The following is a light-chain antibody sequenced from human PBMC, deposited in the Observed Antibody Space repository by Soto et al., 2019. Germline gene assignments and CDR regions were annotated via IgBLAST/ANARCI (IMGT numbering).Light chain of an antibody. CDR1: SSDVGSYNL. J-gene: IGLJ1*01. CDR2: EVT. Sequence: QSALTQPASVSGSPGQSITISCTGTSSDVGSYNLVSWYQQHPGKAPKLMISEVTKRPSGVSNRFSGSKSGNTASLTISGLQAEDETDYYCFSYAGTSTYYVFGTGTKVTVL. CDR3: FSYAGTSTYYV. V-gene: IGLV2-23*02.